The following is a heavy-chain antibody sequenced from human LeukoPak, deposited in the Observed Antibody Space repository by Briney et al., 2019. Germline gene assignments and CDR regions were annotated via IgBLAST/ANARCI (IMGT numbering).Heavy chain of an antibody. V-gene: IGHV3-23*01. Sequence: PGGSLRLSCAASGFTFSNYGMSRVRQAPGEGLEWVSAISGSGGTTYYADSVKGRFTISRDNSKNTLYLQMNSLRAEDTAVYYCAKDLAMAPYYYYYMDVWGKGTTVTISS. CDR2: ISGSGGTT. CDR3: AKDLAMAPYYYYYMDV. J-gene: IGHJ6*03. D-gene: IGHD5-18*01. CDR1: GFTFSNYG.